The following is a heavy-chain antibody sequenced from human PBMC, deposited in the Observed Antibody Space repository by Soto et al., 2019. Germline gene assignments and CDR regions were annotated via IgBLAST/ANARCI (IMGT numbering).Heavy chain of an antibody. J-gene: IGHJ4*02. D-gene: IGHD2-21*01. CDR2: IYYSGST. V-gene: IGHV4-59*01. Sequence: QVQLQESGPGLVKPSETLSLTCTVSGDSISNYYWSWIRQPPGKGLEWIGYIYYSGSTNYNPSLKSRVTISLDTSKNQVSLKLSSVTAADTAVYYCARGLLYGLTDYWGQGTLVTVSS. CDR1: GDSISNYY. CDR3: ARGLLYGLTDY.